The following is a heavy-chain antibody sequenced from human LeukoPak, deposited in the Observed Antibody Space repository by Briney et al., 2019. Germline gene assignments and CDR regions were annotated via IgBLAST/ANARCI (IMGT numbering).Heavy chain of an antibody. V-gene: IGHV1-69*04. CDR1: GGTFSSYA. CDR2: IIPILGIA. CDR3: ARDRIMITFGGADCLDP. D-gene: IGHD3-16*01. J-gene: IGHJ5*02. Sequence: SVKVSCKASGGTFSSYAISWVRQAPGQGLEWMGRIIPILGIANYAQKFQGRVTITADKSTSTAYMELSSLRSEDTAVYYCARDRIMITFGGADCLDPWGQGTLVTVSS.